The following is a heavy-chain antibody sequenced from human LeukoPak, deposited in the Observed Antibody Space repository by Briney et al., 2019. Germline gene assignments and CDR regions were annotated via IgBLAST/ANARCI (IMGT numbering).Heavy chain of an antibody. V-gene: IGHV1-69*13. CDR3: ARASPDCSSTSCYPRLHDY. D-gene: IGHD2-2*01. CDR1: GGTFSSYA. CDR2: IIPIFGTA. J-gene: IGHJ4*02. Sequence: SVKVSCKASGGTFSSYAISWVRQAPGQGLEWMGGIIPIFGTANYAQKFQGRVTITADESTSTAYMELSSLRSGDTAVYYCARASPDCSSTSCYPRLHDYWGQGTLVTVSS.